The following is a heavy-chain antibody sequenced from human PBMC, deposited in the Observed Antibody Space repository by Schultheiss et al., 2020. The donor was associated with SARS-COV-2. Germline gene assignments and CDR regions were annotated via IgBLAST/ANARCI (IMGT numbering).Heavy chain of an antibody. CDR1: GGSISSGGYY. V-gene: IGHV4-61*08. D-gene: IGHD2-2*01. CDR2: IYYSGRT. CDR3: ARGIVVPAAQIDY. J-gene: IGHJ4*02. Sequence: SETLSLTCAVSGGSISSGGYYWSWIRQPPGKGLEWIGYIYYSGRTFYNPSLKSRVTISVDTSKNQFSLKLSSVTAADTAVYYCARGIVVPAAQIDYWGQGTLVTVSS.